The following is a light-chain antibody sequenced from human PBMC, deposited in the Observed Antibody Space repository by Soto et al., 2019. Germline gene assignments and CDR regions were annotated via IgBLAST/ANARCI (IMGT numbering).Light chain of an antibody. J-gene: IGKJ1*01. CDR1: QSVSSS. Sequence: EILMTQSPATLSVSPGERATLSCRASQSVSSSLAWYQQKPGQAPRLLIYGASTRATGIPARFSGSGSGTEFTLTISSLQSEDFAVYYCQQYNNWPPGWTFGQGTKVDIK. CDR3: QQYNNWPPGWT. V-gene: IGKV3-15*01. CDR2: GAS.